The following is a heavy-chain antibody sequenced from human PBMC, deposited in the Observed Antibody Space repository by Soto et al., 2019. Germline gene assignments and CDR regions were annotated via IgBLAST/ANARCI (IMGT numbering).Heavy chain of an antibody. J-gene: IGHJ4*02. CDR2: IRSKANSHAS. CDR3: TRHEIAASGFDS. D-gene: IGHD6-13*01. V-gene: IGHV3-73*01. Sequence: GGSLRLSCAASGFTFSGSAMHWVRQASGKGLEWVGRIRSKANSHASEYGASVRGRFTISRDDSKNTAYLQMNSLKTEDTAVYYCTRHEIAASGFDSWGQGTLVPSPQ. CDR1: GFTFSGSA.